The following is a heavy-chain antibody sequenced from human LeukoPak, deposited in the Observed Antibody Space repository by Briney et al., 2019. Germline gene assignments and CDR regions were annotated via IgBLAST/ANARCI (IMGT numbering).Heavy chain of an antibody. CDR2: ISYDGNNK. CDR3: ARPQGGRQLWLHFDY. Sequence: GGSLRLSCAASGFTFSNYAIHWVRQAPGKGLEWVAVISYDGNNKYYADYVKGRFTISRDNSKNTLYLQMSSLRAEDTAVYYCARPQGGRQLWLHFDYWGQGTLVTVSS. J-gene: IGHJ4*02. CDR1: GFTFSNYA. V-gene: IGHV3-30-3*01. D-gene: IGHD5-18*01.